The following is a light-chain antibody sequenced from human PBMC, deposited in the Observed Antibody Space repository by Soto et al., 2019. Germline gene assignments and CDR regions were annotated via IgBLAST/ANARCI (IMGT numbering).Light chain of an antibody. J-gene: IGKJ1*01. V-gene: IGKV1-5*03. CDR3: QHYNSYSEA. CDR2: EAS. CDR1: QTIRSW. Sequence: DIQMTQSPSTLSGSVGDRVTITCRASQTIRSWLAWYQQKPGKAPMLLIYEASTLKSGVPSRLRGSRSGTEFTLTLSSLQPDDFATYYCQHYNSYSEAFGQGPKVDLK.